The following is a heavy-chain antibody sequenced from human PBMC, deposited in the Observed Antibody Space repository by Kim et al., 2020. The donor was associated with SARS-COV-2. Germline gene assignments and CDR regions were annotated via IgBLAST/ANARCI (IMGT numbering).Heavy chain of an antibody. J-gene: IGHJ1*01. V-gene: IGHV3-21*01. CDR1: GFTFSSYS. CDR3: ARSPQDGRYFDWLRNLEYFQH. Sequence: GGSLRLSCAASGFTFSSYSMNWVRQAPGKGLEWVSSISSSSSYIYYADSVKGRFTISRDNAKNSLYLQMNSLRAEDTAVYYCARSPQDGRYFDWLRNLEYFQHWGQGTLVTVSS. D-gene: IGHD3-9*01. CDR2: ISSSSSYI.